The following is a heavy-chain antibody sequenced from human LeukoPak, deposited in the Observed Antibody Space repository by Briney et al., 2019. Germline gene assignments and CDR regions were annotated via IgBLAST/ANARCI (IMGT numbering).Heavy chain of an antibody. CDR3: ARDRSSYAKGHYDY. J-gene: IGHJ4*01. Sequence: SETLSLTCAVYGGSFSGYYWSWIRQPAGKGLEWIGRIYTSGSTNYNPSLKSRVTMSVDTSKNQFSLNLSSVTAADTAVYYCARDRSSYAKGHYDYWGQGTLVTVSS. D-gene: IGHD6-6*01. V-gene: IGHV4-4*07. CDR1: GGSFSGYY. CDR2: IYTSGST.